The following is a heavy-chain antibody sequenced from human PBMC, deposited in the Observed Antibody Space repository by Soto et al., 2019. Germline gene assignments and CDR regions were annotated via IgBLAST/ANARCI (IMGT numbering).Heavy chain of an antibody. V-gene: IGHV2-5*02. Sequence: QITLKESGPTLVKPTQTLTLTCTVSGFSLTANGVAVGWIRQPPVKALEWLALIYWDDDRRYSPSLEARLTIQKDTSRNQVVLTMPNMAPLDTGTYWCAQQKQNGYRLFDYWGRGTLVTVAS. D-gene: IGHD5-12*01. J-gene: IGHJ4*02. CDR2: IYWDDDR. CDR1: GFSLTANGVA. CDR3: AQQKQNGYRLFDY.